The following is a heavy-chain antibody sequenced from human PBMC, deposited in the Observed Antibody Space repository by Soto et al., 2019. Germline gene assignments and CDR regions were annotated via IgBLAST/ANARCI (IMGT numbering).Heavy chain of an antibody. Sequence: QVQLVQSGAEVKKPGASVKVSCKASGYTFTSYGISWVRQAPGQGLEWMGWISAYNGNTNYAQKLQGRVTMTTDTATSTAYMELGSLRPDDTDVYFCARVPIVLIVYATPLDYWGQGTLVTVSS. CDR3: ARVPIVLIVYATPLDY. V-gene: IGHV1-18*01. CDR1: GYTFTSYG. CDR2: ISAYNGNT. D-gene: IGHD2-8*01. J-gene: IGHJ4*02.